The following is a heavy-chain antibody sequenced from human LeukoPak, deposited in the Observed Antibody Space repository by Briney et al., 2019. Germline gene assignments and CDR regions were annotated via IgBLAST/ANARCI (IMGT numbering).Heavy chain of an antibody. CDR3: ARDLAYIAAAGTSPGY. CDR2: INPSGGST. J-gene: IGHJ4*02. V-gene: IGHV1-46*01. CDR1: GYTFTSYY. Sequence: EASVKVSFKASGYTFTSYYMHWVRQAPGQGLEWMGIINPSGGSTSYAQKFQGRVTMTRDTSTSTVYMELSSLRSEDTAVYYCARDLAYIAAAGTSPGYWGQGTLVTVSS. D-gene: IGHD6-13*01.